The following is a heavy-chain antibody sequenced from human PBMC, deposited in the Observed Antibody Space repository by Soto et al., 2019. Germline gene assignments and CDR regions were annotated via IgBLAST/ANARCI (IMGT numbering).Heavy chain of an antibody. V-gene: IGHV3-23*01. CDR1: GFTFSSYA. Sequence: GGSLRLSCAASGFTFSSYAMSWVRQAPGKGLEWVSAISGSGGSTYYADSVKGRFTISRDNSKNTLYLQMNSLRAEDTAVYYCAKPMRGFRPGAWFDPWAREPWSPSPQ. CDR3: AKPMRGFRPGAWFDP. D-gene: IGHD3-10*01. CDR2: ISGSGGST. J-gene: IGHJ5*02.